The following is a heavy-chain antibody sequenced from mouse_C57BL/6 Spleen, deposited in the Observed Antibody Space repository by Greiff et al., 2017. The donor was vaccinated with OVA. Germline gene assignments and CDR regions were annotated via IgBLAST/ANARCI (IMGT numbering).Heavy chain of an antibody. Sequence: EVKVVESGPGMVKPSQSLSLTCTVTGYSITSGYDWHWIRHFPGNKLEWMGYISYSGSTNYNPSLKSRISITHDTSKNHFFLKLNSVTTEDTATYYCARDRGDYSFAYWGQGTLVTVSA. CDR2: ISYSGST. V-gene: IGHV3-1*01. CDR3: ARDRGDYSFAY. D-gene: IGHD1-1*01. CDR1: GYSITSGYD. J-gene: IGHJ3*01.